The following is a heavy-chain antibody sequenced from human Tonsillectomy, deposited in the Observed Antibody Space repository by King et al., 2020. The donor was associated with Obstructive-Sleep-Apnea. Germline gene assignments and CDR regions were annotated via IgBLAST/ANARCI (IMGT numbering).Heavy chain of an antibody. CDR3: ARSPEHCSVDICYSTFYFDY. CDR2: IGQHGSDK. J-gene: IGHJ4*02. V-gene: IGHV3-7*01. D-gene: IGHD2-15*01. CDR1: GFTFSNFW. Sequence: EVQLVESGGGLVQPGGSLRLSCTGSGFTFSNFWMNWVRQAPGKGLEWVANIGQHGSDKYLVDSVKGRFTISRDNAKNSLYLQMNSLRAEDTAVYYCARSPEHCSVDICYSTFYFDYWGQGTLVTVSS.